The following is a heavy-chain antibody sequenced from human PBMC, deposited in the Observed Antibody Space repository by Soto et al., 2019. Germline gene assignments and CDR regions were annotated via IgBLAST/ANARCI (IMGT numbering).Heavy chain of an antibody. J-gene: IGHJ3*02. Sequence: ASVKVSCKASGYTFTSYGISWVRQAPGQGLEWMGWISAYNGNTNYAQKLQGRVTMTTDTSTSTAYMELRSLRAEDTAVYYCAKSIIMVRGAPTSAFDIWGQGTMVTVSS. CDR1: GYTFTSYG. CDR3: AKSIIMVRGAPTSAFDI. V-gene: IGHV1-18*01. CDR2: ISAYNGNT. D-gene: IGHD3-10*01.